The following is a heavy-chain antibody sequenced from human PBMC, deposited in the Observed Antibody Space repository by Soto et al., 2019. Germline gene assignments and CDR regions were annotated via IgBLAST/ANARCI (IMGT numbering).Heavy chain of an antibody. D-gene: IGHD6-13*01. CDR3: APWASAAAIKLHDY. CDR1: GFTFSSYA. V-gene: IGHV3-23*01. J-gene: IGHJ4*02. Sequence: QPGGSLRLSCAASGFTFSSYAMSWVRQAPGKGLEWVSAISGSGGSTYYADSVKGRFTISRDNSKNTLCLQMNSLRAEDTAVYYCAPWASAAAIKLHDYSGQGTLLTVSS. CDR2: ISGSGGST.